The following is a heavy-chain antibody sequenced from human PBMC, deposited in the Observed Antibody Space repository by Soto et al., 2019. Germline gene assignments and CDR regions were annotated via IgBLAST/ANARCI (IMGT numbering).Heavy chain of an antibody. CDR2: ISSSSTTI. CDR1: GFTFSSYG. Sequence: GSLRLSCAASGFTFSSYGMNWVRQAPGKGLEWVSYISSSSTTIYYADSVKGRFTIFRDNAKNSLYLQLNSLRDEDTAVYYCARSPYYYDSSNYYGYWGQGTLVTVSS. V-gene: IGHV3-48*02. J-gene: IGHJ4*02. D-gene: IGHD3-22*01. CDR3: ARSPYYYDSSNYYGY.